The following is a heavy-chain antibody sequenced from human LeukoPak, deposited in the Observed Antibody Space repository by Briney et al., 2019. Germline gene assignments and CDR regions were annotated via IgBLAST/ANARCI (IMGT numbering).Heavy chain of an antibody. V-gene: IGHV1-18*01. Sequence: ASMKVSCKASGYTFTSYGISWVRQAPGQGLEWMGWISAYNGNTNYAQKLQGRVTMTTDTSTSTAYMELRSLRSDDTAVYYCARDDGSGSYYPYYYYYYGMDVWGQGTTVTVSS. CDR3: ARDDGSGSYYPYYYYYYGMDV. D-gene: IGHD3-10*01. CDR2: ISAYNGNT. CDR1: GYTFTSYG. J-gene: IGHJ6*02.